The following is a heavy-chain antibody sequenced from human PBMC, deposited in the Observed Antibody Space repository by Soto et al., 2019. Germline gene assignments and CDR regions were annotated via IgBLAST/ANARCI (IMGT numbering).Heavy chain of an antibody. D-gene: IGHD3-16*01. J-gene: IGHJ4*02. V-gene: IGHV1-69*13. CDR1: GGLFSSFA. Sequence: ASVKVSCKDSGGLFSSFAISWVRQAPGQGLEWMGGIIPVFGTTNYAQKFQGRVTITADESTNTAYMELSSLTSDDTAMYYCARGGGPYVWFNEFWGQGTQVTVSP. CDR2: IIPVFGTT. CDR3: ARGGGPYVWFNEF.